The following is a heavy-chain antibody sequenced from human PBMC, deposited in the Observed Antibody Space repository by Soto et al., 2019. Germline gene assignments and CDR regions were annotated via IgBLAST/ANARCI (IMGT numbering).Heavy chain of an antibody. V-gene: IGHV1-18*01. CDR1: GYTFTNYG. Sequence: QVQVVQSGDEVKKPGASVKVSCKASGYTFTNYGFSWGRQAPGQGLEWMGWISGYNGNTKYAEKFQGRVTMTTDTSPSTAHMELRSLRSDDTAVYYCAREGEAPYYYYGMAGWGQGTAVTVSS. CDR2: ISGYNGNT. J-gene: IGHJ6*02. CDR3: AREGEAPYYYYGMAG. D-gene: IGHD2-21*01.